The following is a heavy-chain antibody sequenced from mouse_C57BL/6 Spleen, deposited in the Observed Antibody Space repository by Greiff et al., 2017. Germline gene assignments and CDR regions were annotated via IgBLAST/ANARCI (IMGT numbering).Heavy chain of an antibody. Sequence: EVMLVESGGGLVQPGGSMKLSCVASGFTFSNYWMNWVRQSPEKGLEWVAQIRLKSDNYATHYAESVKGRFTISRDDSKSSVYLQMNNLRAEDTGMYYCTGGSLYGSSLAWFAYWGQGTLVTVSA. CDR1: GFTFSNYW. J-gene: IGHJ3*01. CDR3: TGGSLYGSSLAWFAY. D-gene: IGHD1-1*01. V-gene: IGHV6-3*01. CDR2: IRLKSDNYAT.